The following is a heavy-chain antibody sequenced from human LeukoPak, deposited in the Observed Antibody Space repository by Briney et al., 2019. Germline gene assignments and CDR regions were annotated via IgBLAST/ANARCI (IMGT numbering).Heavy chain of an antibody. V-gene: IGHV1-46*01. CDR2: INPSGGST. CDR1: GYTFTSYY. Sequence: ASVKVSCKASGYTFTSYYMHWVRQAPGQGLEWMGIINPSGGSTSYEQKFLARVSMTRDTSTSTVYMELSSLRSEDTAVYYCARELYSSGSQRAFDIWGQGTMVTVSS. J-gene: IGHJ3*02. CDR3: ARELYSSGSQRAFDI. D-gene: IGHD3-22*01.